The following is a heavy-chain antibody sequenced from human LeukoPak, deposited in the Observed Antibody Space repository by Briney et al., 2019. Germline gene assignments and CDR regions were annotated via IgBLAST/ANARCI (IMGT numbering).Heavy chain of an antibody. CDR1: GFTFSSYS. CDR3: AKDMSYGSGSRFDY. D-gene: IGHD3-10*01. CDR2: INWNSGSI. V-gene: IGHV3-9*01. Sequence: GGSLRLSCAASGFTFSSYSMNWVRQAPGKGLEWVSGINWNSGSIDYADSVKGRFTISRDNAKNSLYLQMNSLRAEDTALYYCAKDMSYGSGSRFDYWGQGTLVTVSS. J-gene: IGHJ4*02.